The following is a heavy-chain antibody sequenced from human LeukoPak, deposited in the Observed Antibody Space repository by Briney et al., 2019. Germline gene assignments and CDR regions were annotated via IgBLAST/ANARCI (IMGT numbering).Heavy chain of an antibody. J-gene: IGHJ4*02. CDR1: GFTFSSYG. V-gene: IGHV3-30*02. D-gene: IGHD6-19*01. CDR2: IRYDGSNK. Sequence: GGSLRLSCAASGFTFSSYGMHWVRQAPGKGLEWVAFIRYDGSNKYYAESVKGRFTISRDNSKNTLYLQMNSLRAEDTAVYYCAKASSSGWYGGSVYWGQGTLVTVSS. CDR3: AKASSSGWYGGSVY.